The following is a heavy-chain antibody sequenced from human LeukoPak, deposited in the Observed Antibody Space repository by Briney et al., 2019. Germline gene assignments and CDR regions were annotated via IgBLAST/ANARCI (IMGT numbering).Heavy chain of an antibody. V-gene: IGHV3-9*01. J-gene: IGHJ6*02. CDR1: GFTFDDYA. D-gene: IGHD6-13*01. Sequence: GGSLRLSCAASGFTFDDYAMHWVRQAPGKGLEWVSGISWNSGTIGYADSVKGRFTISRDNAKNSLYLQMNSLRAEDTALYYCAKDMSSSWQCSYVWGQGTTVTVSS. CDR2: ISWNSGTI. CDR3: AKDMSSSWQCSYV.